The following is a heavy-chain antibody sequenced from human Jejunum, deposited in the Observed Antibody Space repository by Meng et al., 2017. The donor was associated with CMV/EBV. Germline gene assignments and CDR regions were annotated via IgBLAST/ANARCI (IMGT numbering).Heavy chain of an antibody. V-gene: IGHV4-39*07. CDR3: ARVWQPNYYFDY. Sequence: QPQLQESGPGLVKPSETLSLTCTGSGGSISGSSYYWGWIRQPPGKGLECLATVYSTGSTYYDPSLKSRVTISVDTSKNQFSLRLSSVTAADTAVYYCARVWQPNYYFDYWGQGTLVTVSS. CDR1: GGSISGSSYY. D-gene: IGHD6-13*01. CDR2: VYSTGST. J-gene: IGHJ4*02.